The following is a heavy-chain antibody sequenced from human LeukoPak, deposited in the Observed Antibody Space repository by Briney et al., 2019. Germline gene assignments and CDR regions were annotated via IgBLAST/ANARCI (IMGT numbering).Heavy chain of an antibody. CDR1: GFTFSSYW. CDR3: ARIPTGYYYYYYYMDV. CDR2: IKQDGSEK. J-gene: IGHJ6*03. D-gene: IGHD4-17*01. V-gene: IGHV3-7*01. Sequence: PGGSLRLSCAASGFTFSSYWMSWVRQAPGKGLEWVANIKQDGSEKYYVDSVKGRFTISRDNAKNSLYLQMNSLRAEDTAVYYCARIPTGYYYYYYYMDVWGKGTTVTVSS.